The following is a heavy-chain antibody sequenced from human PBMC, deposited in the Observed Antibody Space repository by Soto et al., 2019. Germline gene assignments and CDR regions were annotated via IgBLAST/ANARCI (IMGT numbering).Heavy chain of an antibody. CDR2: ISYDGSNK. D-gene: IGHD3-16*02. V-gene: IGHV3-30-3*01. CDR1: GFTFSSYA. J-gene: IGHJ3*02. CDR3: ARDLYYDYVWGSYRHPGAFDI. Sequence: GGSLRLSCAASGFTFSSYAMHWVRQAPGKGLEWVAVISYDGSNKYYADSVKGRFTISRDNSKNTLYLQMNSLRAEDMAVYYCARDLYYDYVWGSYRHPGAFDIWGQGTMVTVSS.